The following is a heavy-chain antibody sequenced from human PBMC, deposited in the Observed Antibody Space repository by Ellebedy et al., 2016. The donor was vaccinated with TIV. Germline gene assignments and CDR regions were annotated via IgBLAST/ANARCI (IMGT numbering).Heavy chain of an antibody. J-gene: IGHJ4*02. CDR1: GFTFTYYS. D-gene: IGHD2-2*01. CDR3: VIGSTSFLGY. V-gene: IGHV3-21*04. Sequence: GGSLRLSXVASGFTFTYYSMNWVRQAPGKGLEWVSSSSSSSRYIYYADSVRGRFTISRDNARNSLHLQMNSLKSEDTAVYHCVIGSTSFLGYWGQGTLVTVSS. CDR2: SSSSSRYI.